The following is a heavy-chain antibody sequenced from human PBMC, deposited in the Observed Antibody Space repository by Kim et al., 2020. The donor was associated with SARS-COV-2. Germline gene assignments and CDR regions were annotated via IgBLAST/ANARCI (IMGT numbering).Heavy chain of an antibody. D-gene: IGHD3-22*01. CDR2: IYYSGST. J-gene: IGHJ4*02. Sequence: SETLSLTCTVSGGSISSYYWSWIRQPPGKGLEWIGYIYYSGSTNYNPSLKSRVTISVDTSKNQFSLKLSSVTAADTAVYYCARDTPDSSGSIFDYWGQGTLVTVSS. CDR3: ARDTPDSSGSIFDY. CDR1: GGSISSYY. V-gene: IGHV4-59*13.